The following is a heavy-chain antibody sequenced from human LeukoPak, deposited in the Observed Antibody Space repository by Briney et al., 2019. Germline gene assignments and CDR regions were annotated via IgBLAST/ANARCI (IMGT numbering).Heavy chain of an antibody. CDR1: GYSISSGYY. D-gene: IGHD3-22*01. CDR2: IYHSGSS. J-gene: IGHJ4*02. Sequence: PSETLSLTCTVSGYSISSGYYWGWIRPPPGKGLEWIGSIYHSGSSYYSPSLKSRVTISVDTSKNHFSLKLSSVTAADTAVYYCARVAVVITMTRFDYWGQGTLVTVSS. CDR3: ARVAVVITMTRFDY. V-gene: IGHV4-38-2*02.